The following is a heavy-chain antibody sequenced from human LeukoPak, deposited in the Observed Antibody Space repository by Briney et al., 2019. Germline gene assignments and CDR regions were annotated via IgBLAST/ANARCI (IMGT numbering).Heavy chain of an antibody. CDR3: ARNYDSSGNYFDS. V-gene: IGHV3-30-3*01. J-gene: IGHJ4*02. Sequence: GGSLRLSCAASGFTFSIYAMHWVRQPPGKGLEWMAVISDDGSNKFYTDSVKGRFTVFRDNSKNTLYLQMNSLRAEDTAVYYCARNYDSSGNYFDSWGQGTLVTVSS. CDR1: GFTFSIYA. CDR2: ISDDGSNK. D-gene: IGHD3-22*01.